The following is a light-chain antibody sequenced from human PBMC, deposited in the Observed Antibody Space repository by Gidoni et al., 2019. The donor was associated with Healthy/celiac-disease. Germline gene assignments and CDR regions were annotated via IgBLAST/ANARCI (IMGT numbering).Light chain of an antibody. CDR1: SSDVGSYNL. CDR3: CSYAGSSPV. CDR2: EGS. Sequence: QSALTQPASVSGSSGQSITISCTGTSSDVGSYNLVSWYQQHPGKAPKLMIYEGSKRPSGVSNRFSGSKSGNTASLTISGLQAEDEADYYCCSYAGSSPVFGGGTKLTVL. J-gene: IGLJ2*01. V-gene: IGLV2-23*01.